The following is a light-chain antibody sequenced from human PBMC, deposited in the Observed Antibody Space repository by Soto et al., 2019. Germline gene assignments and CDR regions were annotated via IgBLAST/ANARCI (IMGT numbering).Light chain of an antibody. J-gene: IGLJ2*01. CDR3: QSSDSSLSGVV. CDR2: GNS. Sequence: QSVLTQPPSVSGAPGQRVTISCTGSSSNIGAGYDVHWYQQLPGTAPKLLIYGNSNRPSGVPDRFSGSKSGTSASLAITGLHAEDEADYYCQSSDSSLSGVVFGGGTKVTVL. V-gene: IGLV1-40*01. CDR1: SSNIGAGYD.